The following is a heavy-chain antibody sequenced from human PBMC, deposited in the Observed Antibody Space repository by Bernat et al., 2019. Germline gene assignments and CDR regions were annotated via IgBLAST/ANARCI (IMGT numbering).Heavy chain of an antibody. Sequence: QVQLVESGGGVVQPGRSLRLSCAASGFTFSSYGMHWVRQAPGKGLEWVAVIWYDGSNKYYADSVKGRFTISRDNSKNTLYLKMNSLRAEDTAVYYCAREREGLWFGTFDYWGQGTLVTVSS. V-gene: IGHV3-33*01. CDR3: AREREGLWFGTFDY. D-gene: IGHD3-10*01. CDR1: GFTFSSYG. CDR2: IWYDGSNK. J-gene: IGHJ4*02.